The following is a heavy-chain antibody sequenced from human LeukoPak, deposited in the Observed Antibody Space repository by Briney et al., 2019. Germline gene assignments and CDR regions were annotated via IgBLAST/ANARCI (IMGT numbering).Heavy chain of an antibody. CDR3: TIGIASAGTRNY. CDR1: GFNFSAYS. Sequence: GGSLTLSCAASGFNFSAYSMNGVRQAPGKGLEWVSYISSSSPNRFYADSVKGRFTISRDNVKNSLFLQMNSPRPEYTSGNYCTIGIASAGTRNYWGQGTLVTVSS. CDR2: ISSSSPNR. D-gene: IGHD6-13*01. J-gene: IGHJ4*02. V-gene: IGHV3-21*05.